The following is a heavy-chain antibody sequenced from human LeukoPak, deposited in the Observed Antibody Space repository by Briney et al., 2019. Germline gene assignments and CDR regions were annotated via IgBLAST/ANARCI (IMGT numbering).Heavy chain of an antibody. V-gene: IGHV1-2*02. J-gene: IGHJ4*02. Sequence: ASVKVSCKASGYTFTGYYMHWVRQAPGQGLEWMGWINPNSGGTNYAQKFQGRVTMTRDTSISTAYMELSRLRSDDTAVYYCARDPHQTYYYDSSGYFLDYWGQGTLVTVSS. CDR3: ARDPHQTYYYDSSGYFLDY. D-gene: IGHD3-22*01. CDR1: GYTFTGYY. CDR2: INPNSGGT.